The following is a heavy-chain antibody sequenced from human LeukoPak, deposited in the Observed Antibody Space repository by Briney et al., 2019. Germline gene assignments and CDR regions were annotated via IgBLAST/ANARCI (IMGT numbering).Heavy chain of an antibody. D-gene: IGHD5-18*01. CDR1: GFPSTDYV. CDR3: AKHGGTAMWLDY. Sequence: GGSFRPPSPASGFPSTDYVMSWVRQAPGKGLAWLSVISGIGGGIYYADSVKGRFTISRDSSKNTLNLQMNSPRAEDTAVYYCAKHGGTAMWLDYWGQGTLVTVSS. J-gene: IGHJ4*02. V-gene: IGHV3-23*01. CDR2: ISGIGGGI.